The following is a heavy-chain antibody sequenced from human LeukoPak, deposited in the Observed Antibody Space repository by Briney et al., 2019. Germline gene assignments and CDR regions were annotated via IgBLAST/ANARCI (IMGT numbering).Heavy chain of an antibody. CDR3: ARDARDGYNSNLDY. J-gene: IGHJ4*02. CDR2: IYTSGST. Sequence: PSETLSLTCTVSGGSISSGSYYWSWIRQPAGKGLEWIGRIYTSGSTNYNPSLESRVTISVDTSKNQFSLKLSSVTAADTAVYYYARDARDGYNSNLDYWGQGTLVTVSS. CDR1: GGSISSGSYY. D-gene: IGHD5-24*01. V-gene: IGHV4-61*02.